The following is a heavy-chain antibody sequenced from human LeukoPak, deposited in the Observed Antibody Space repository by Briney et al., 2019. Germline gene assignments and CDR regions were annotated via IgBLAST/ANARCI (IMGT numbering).Heavy chain of an antibody. CDR2: ISGSGGNT. J-gene: IGHJ4*02. CDR3: AKGRNDYGDAALNY. D-gene: IGHD4-17*01. Sequence: GGSLRLSCAASGFTFSTYAMSWVRQAPGKGLEWVSSISGSGGNTYYADSVKGRFTISRDNSNNTLYLQMNSLRAEDTAGYYCAKGRNDYGDAALNYWGQGTLVTVSS. CDR1: GFTFSTYA. V-gene: IGHV3-23*01.